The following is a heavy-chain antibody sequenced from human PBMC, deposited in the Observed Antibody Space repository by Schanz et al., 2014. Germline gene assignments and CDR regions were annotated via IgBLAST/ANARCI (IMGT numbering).Heavy chain of an antibody. V-gene: IGHV3-74*01. D-gene: IGHD1-1*01. J-gene: IGHJ4*03. CDR2: LSCDGRQI. Sequence: EVQLVTSGGDLVQPGGSLRLSCAASGFTFNTSWFHWVRQPPGKGLLWVARLSCDGRQISYADSVKGRFTISRDTAKSSVLLQMNNLRADDTAVYYCARDGVAETTDMEDWGQGALVTVSS. CDR1: GFTFNTSW. CDR3: ARDGVAETTDMED.